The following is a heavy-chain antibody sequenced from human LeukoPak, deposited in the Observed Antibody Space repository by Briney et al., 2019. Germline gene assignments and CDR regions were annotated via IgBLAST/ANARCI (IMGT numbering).Heavy chain of an antibody. CDR2: INPNTGDT. V-gene: IGHV1-2*02. D-gene: IGHD6-13*01. J-gene: IGHJ4*02. CDR1: GYSFTGFY. CDR3: ARSVPYSSPSSN. Sequence: ASVKVSCKASGYSFTGFYIQWMRQAPGQGLEWMGWINPNTGDTNSAPKFQGRITLTSDTSIRTAYMEISRLTSGDTAVYFCARSVPYSSPSSNWGQGTLVTVSS.